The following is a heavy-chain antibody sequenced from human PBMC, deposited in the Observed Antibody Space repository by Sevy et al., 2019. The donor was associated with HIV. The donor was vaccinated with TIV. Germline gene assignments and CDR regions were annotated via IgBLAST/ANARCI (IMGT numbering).Heavy chain of an antibody. Sequence: GGSLRLSCAASGFSISSFWMNWVRQTPGKGLEWLANINQVGSKRYFVDSVKGRFTISRDNAKNTLYLQMNSLRADDTAVYYCARGRVTSHYFDYWGQGTLVTVSS. CDR3: ARGRVTSHYFDY. J-gene: IGHJ4*02. D-gene: IGHD2-21*02. V-gene: IGHV3-7*01. CDR1: GFSISSFW. CDR2: INQVGSKR.